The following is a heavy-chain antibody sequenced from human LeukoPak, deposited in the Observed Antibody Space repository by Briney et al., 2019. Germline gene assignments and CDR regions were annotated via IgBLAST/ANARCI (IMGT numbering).Heavy chain of an antibody. CDR2: INPSGGST. V-gene: IGHV1-46*03. J-gene: IGHJ4*02. CDR3: AREMITFGGVIAGGPGY. D-gene: IGHD3-16*02. Sequence: ASVKVSCKASGYTFTSYYMHWVRQAPGQGLEWMGIINPSGGSTSYAQKFQGRVTMTRDMSTSTVYMELSSLRSEDTAVYYCAREMITFGGVIAGGPGYWGQGTLVTVSS. CDR1: GYTFTSYY.